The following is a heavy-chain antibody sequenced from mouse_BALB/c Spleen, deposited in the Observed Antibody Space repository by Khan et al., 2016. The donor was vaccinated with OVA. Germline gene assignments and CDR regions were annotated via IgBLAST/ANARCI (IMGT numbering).Heavy chain of an antibody. CDR2: ISYSGST. CDR3: ARTARIKY. D-gene: IGHD1-2*01. V-gene: IGHV3-2*02. J-gene: IGHJ2*01. Sequence: EVELVESGPGLVKPSQSLSLTCTVTGYSITSGYGWNWIQQFPGNKLEWMGYISYSGSTNYNPSLKSRISITRDTSKNQFFLQLNSVTTEDTATYYWARTARIKYWGQGTTLTVSS. CDR1: GYSITSGYG.